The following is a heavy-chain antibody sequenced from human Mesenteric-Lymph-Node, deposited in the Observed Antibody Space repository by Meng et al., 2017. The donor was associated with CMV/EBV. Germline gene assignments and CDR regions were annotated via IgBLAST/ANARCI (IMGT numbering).Heavy chain of an antibody. CDR1: GYSFNTYW. D-gene: IGHD3/OR15-3a*01. Sequence: GESLKISCEGSGYSFNTYWIAWVRQMPGKGLEWMGIIYPGDWDTRYSPSFQGQVTISVDKSSNTAYLQWSSLKASDTAMYYCGRLKTGFLDPYYFDLWGQGTLVTVSS. V-gene: IGHV5-51*01. J-gene: IGHJ4*02. CDR2: IYPGDWDT. CDR3: GRLKTGFLDPYYFDL.